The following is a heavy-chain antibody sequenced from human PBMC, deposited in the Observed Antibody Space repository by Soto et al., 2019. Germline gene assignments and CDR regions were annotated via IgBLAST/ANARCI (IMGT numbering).Heavy chain of an antibody. CDR3: AVRGDLTGTTLPYYYGLDV. CDR1: GFIFSNFW. D-gene: IGHD1-7*01. J-gene: IGHJ6*02. V-gene: IGHV3-74*01. Sequence: GGSLRLSCAASGFIFSNFWMHWVRQAPGKGLVWVSRINSDGSRISYADSVKGRFTISRDNAKNTLYLQMNSLRAEDTAVYYCAVRGDLTGTTLPYYYGLDVWGQGTTVTVSS. CDR2: INSDGSRI.